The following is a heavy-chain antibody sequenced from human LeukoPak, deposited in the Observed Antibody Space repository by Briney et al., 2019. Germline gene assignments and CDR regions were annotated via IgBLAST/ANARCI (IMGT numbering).Heavy chain of an antibody. J-gene: IGHJ4*02. CDR2: IYYSGST. V-gene: IGHV4-34*01. CDR1: GGSFSGYY. CDR3: ARRSMANPFDY. Sequence: PSETLSLTCAVYGGSFSGYYWSWIRQHPGKGLEWIGSIYYSGSTYYNPSLKSRVTISVDTSKNQFSLKLSSVTAADTAVYYCARRSMANPFDYWGQGTLVTVSS. D-gene: IGHD2/OR15-2a*01.